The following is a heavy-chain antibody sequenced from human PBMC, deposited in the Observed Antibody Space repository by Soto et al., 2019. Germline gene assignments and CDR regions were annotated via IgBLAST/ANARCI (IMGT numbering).Heavy chain of an antibody. V-gene: IGHV3-30*04. J-gene: IGHJ4*02. CDR2: ISYDGSNK. D-gene: IGHD4-4*01. CDR3: ARDQSFSPVTTDTALDY. CDR1: GFTFSSYA. Sequence: GGSLRLSCAASGFTFSSYAMHWVRQAPGKGLEWVAVISYDGSNKYYADSVKGRFTISRDNSKNTLYLQMNSLRAEDTAVYYCARDQSFSPVTTDTALDYWGQGTLVTVSS.